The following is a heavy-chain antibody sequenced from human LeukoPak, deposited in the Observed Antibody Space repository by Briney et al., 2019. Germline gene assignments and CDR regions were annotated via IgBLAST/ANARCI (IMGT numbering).Heavy chain of an antibody. CDR2: IYYSGST. V-gene: IGHV4-31*03. D-gene: IGHD1-14*01. J-gene: IGHJ4*02. CDR3: ARVSSARNGFDY. Sequence: SETLSLTCTVSGFSLSSGGYYWSWIRHHPGMGLEWIGSIYYSGSTYYTPSPRRRVNMSVDTSKSQFALNLTSVTAADTAVYYCARVSSARNGFDYWGQETLVTVSS. CDR1: GFSLSSGGYY.